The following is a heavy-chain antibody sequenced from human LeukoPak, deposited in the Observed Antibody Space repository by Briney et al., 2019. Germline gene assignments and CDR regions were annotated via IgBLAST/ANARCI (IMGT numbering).Heavy chain of an antibody. J-gene: IGHJ4*02. CDR2: ISGSGGST. Sequence: PGGSLRLSCAASGFTFSTYAMSWVRQAPGKGLEWVSGISGSGGSTYYAESVKGRFTISRDNAKNTLYLQMDSLRVEDTAVYFCSSGAYEPSWGQGTLVTVSS. CDR1: GFTFSTYA. V-gene: IGHV3-23*01. D-gene: IGHD2-15*01. CDR3: SSGAYEPS.